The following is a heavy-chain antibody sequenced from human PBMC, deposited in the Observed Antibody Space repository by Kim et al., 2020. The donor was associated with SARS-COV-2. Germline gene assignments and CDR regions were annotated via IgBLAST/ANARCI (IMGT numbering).Heavy chain of an antibody. V-gene: IGHV4-59*01. CDR3: ARDLSSGYRNDAFDI. D-gene: IGHD3-22*01. J-gene: IGHJ3*02. Sequence: PSLKSRVTISVDTSKNQFSLKLSSVTAADTAVYYCARDLSSGYRNDAFDIWGQGTMVTVSS.